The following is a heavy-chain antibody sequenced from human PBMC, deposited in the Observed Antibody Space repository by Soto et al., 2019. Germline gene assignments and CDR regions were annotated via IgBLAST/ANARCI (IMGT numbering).Heavy chain of an antibody. CDR1: GGSFSGYY. CDR3: ARGLNFNSSGYPYYFDY. J-gene: IGHJ4*02. CDR2: INHSGST. D-gene: IGHD3-22*01. Sequence: KASETLSLTCAVYGGSFSGYYWSWIRQPPGKGLEWIGEINHSGSTNYNPSLKSRVTISVDTSKNQFSLKLSSVTAADTAVYYCARGLNFNSSGYPYYFDYWGQGTLVTVSS. V-gene: IGHV4-34*01.